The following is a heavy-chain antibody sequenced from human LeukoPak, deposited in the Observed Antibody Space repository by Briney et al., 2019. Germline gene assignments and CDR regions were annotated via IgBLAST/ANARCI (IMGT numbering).Heavy chain of an antibody. Sequence: SVKVSCKASGGTFNNYAISWVRQAPGQGLEWMGEIIPIFDTSTYAQKYRGRVTITTDESTSTAYMELSSLRSEDTAVYYYAGMVSPTAAGTGYFDPWGQGTLVTVSS. CDR3: AGMVSPTAAGTGYFDP. D-gene: IGHD6-13*01. CDR2: IIPIFDTS. CDR1: GGTFNNYA. J-gene: IGHJ5*02. V-gene: IGHV1-69*05.